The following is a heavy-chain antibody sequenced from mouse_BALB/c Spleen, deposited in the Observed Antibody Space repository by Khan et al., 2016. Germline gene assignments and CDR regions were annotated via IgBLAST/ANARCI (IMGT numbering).Heavy chain of an antibody. V-gene: IGHV3-8*02. D-gene: IGHD1-1*01. CDR3: ESYIVYLFDY. CDR2: ISYSGST. J-gene: IGHJ2*01. CDR1: GDSITSGY. Sequence: EVRLQESGPSLVKPSQTLSLTCSVTGDSITSGYWNWIRKFPGNKLEYMGYISYSGSTNYNQSLKSRISITRDTSKNQYYLQLNSVPTEDEATFYYESYIVYLFDYWGQGTTLTVSS.